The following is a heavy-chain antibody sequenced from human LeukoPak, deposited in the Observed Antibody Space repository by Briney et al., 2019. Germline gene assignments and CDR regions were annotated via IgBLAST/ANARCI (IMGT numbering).Heavy chain of an antibody. CDR3: AREDWGSTGHSFGY. D-gene: IGHD7-27*01. J-gene: IGHJ4*02. Sequence: GGSLRLSCAASGFTISSYWMSWVRQAPGKGLEWVANINQDGSEKYYVDSVKGRFTISRDISKNTLYLQMTSLRVEDTAVYYCAREDWGSTGHSFGYWGQGTLVTVSS. V-gene: IGHV3-7*01. CDR2: INQDGSEK. CDR1: GFTISSYW.